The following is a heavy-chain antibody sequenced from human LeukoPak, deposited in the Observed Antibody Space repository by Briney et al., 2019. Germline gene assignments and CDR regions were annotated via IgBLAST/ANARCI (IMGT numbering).Heavy chain of an antibody. V-gene: IGHV1-2*02. CDR2: INPDGGFT. CDR1: EYTFTDYY. Sequence: ASVKVSCKASEYTFTDYYIHWMRQAPGRGLEWIGWINPDGGFTSYAQKFQGRVTMNRDMSIGTAYMELSRLTSDDTAVYYCARDDHGGNSFGHWGQGTLVLVSS. J-gene: IGHJ4*02. CDR3: ARDDHGGNSFGH. D-gene: IGHD2-15*01.